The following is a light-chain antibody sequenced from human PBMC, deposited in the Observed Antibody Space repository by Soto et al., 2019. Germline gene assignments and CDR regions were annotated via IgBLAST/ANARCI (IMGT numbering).Light chain of an antibody. Sequence: DIQMTQSPSSLSASVGDRVTITCQASQAIGNYLTWYQQKPGKAPKPLIYEASNLETGVPSRFSGSGSGTDFTFTINSLQPEDIATYYCQQYDDLPFTFGGGTKVEIK. CDR1: QAIGNY. CDR3: QQYDDLPFT. V-gene: IGKV1-33*01. J-gene: IGKJ4*01. CDR2: EAS.